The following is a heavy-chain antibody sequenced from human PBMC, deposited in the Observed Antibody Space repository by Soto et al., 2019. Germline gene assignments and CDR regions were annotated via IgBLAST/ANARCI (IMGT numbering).Heavy chain of an antibody. CDR3: TTVSPYSSGWYEGYYYYGMDV. Sequence: PGGSLRLSCAASGFTFSNAWMSWVRQAPGKGLAWVGRIKSKTDGGTTDYAAPVKGRFTISRDDSKNTLYLQMNSLKTEDTAVYYCTTVSPYSSGWYEGYYYYGMDVWGQGXTVTVPS. CDR1: GFTFSNAW. J-gene: IGHJ6*02. D-gene: IGHD6-19*01. CDR2: IKSKTDGGTT. V-gene: IGHV3-15*01.